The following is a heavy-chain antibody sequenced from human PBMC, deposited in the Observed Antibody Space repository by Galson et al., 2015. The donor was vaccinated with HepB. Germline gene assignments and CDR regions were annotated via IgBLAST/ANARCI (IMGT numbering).Heavy chain of an antibody. CDR3: ARGYYDWGIKYWYFDL. D-gene: IGHD3-16*01. CDR1: GGSISSYY. J-gene: IGHJ2*01. V-gene: IGHV4-59*01. Sequence: ETLSLTCTVSGGSISSYYWSWIRQPPGKGLEWIGYIYYSGSTNYNPSLKSRVTISVDTSKNQFSLKLSSVTAADTAMYYCARGYYDWGIKYWYFDLWGRGTLATVSS. CDR2: IYYSGST.